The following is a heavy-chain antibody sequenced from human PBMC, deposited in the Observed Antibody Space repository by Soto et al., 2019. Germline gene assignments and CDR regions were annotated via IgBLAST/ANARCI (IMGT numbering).Heavy chain of an antibody. CDR2: ISYDGSNK. CDR3: AKDGDTAMVNYWFDP. V-gene: IGHV3-30*18. CDR1: GFTFSSYG. D-gene: IGHD5-18*01. Sequence: QVQLVESGGGVVQPGRSLRLSCAASGFTFSSYGMHWVRQAPGKGLEWVAAISYDGSNKYSVDSVKGRFTISRDNSKNTLYLQMNSLRAEDTAMYYCAKDGDTAMVNYWFDPWGQGTLVTVSS. J-gene: IGHJ5*02.